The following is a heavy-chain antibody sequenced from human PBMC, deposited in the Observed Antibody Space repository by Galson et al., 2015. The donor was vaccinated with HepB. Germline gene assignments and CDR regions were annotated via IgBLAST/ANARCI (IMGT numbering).Heavy chain of an antibody. V-gene: IGHV4-59*01. J-gene: IGHJ4*02. Sequence: TLSLTCTVSGDSIRGYYWSWIRQPPGKGLEWIGYIDYSGSSNYNPSLKSRVTISADTSKNQFSLKLSPVTAADTAVYYCARSTAWASPNDFWGQGTLVTVSS. D-gene: IGHD1-26*01. CDR2: IDYSGSS. CDR3: ARSTAWASPNDF. CDR1: GDSIRGYY.